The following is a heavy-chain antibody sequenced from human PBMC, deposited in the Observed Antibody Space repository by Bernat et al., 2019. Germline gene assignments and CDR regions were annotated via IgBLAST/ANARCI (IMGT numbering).Heavy chain of an antibody. CDR3: ARDSGGYDRLYY. V-gene: IGHV4-39*07. D-gene: IGHD3-22*01. CDR2: IYYSGST. Sequence: QLQLQESGPGLVKPSETLSLTCTVSGGSISSSSYYWGWIRQPPGKGLEWIGSIYYSGSTYYNPSLKSRVTISVDTSKNQFSLKLSSVTAADTAVYYCARDSGGYDRLYYWGQGTLVTVSS. J-gene: IGHJ4*02. CDR1: GGSISSSSYY.